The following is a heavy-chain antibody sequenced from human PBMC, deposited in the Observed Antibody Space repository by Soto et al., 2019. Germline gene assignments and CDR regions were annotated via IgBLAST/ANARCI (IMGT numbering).Heavy chain of an antibody. Sequence: QITLKESGPTLVKPTQTLTLTCTFSGFSLSTSGMGVGWIRQPPGKALEWLALIYWDDDKRYSPSLKIRLTITKDTSKNEVVITMTNMDPVDTATYYCAHRRAYCTGGSCYSIWFDPWGQGTLVTVSS. CDR2: IYWDDDK. V-gene: IGHV2-5*02. CDR3: AHRRAYCTGGSCYSIWFDP. J-gene: IGHJ5*02. CDR1: GFSLSTSGMG. D-gene: IGHD2-15*01.